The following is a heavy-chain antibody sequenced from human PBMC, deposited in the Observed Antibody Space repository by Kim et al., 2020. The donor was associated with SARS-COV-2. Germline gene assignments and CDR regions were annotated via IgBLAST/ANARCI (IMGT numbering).Heavy chain of an antibody. CDR1: GYSFTSYW. CDR2: IDPSDSYT. Sequence: GESLKISCKGSGYSFTSYWISWVRQMPGKGLEWMGRIDPSDSYTNYSPSFQGHVTISADKSISTAYLQWSSLKASDTAMYYCARHRGYCSGGSCYRKTLDYWGQGTLVTVSS. J-gene: IGHJ4*02. D-gene: IGHD2-15*01. CDR3: ARHRGYCSGGSCYRKTLDY. V-gene: IGHV5-10-1*01.